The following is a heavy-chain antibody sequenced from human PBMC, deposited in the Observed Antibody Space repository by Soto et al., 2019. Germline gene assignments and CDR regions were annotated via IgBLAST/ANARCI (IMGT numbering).Heavy chain of an antibody. V-gene: IGHV3-30*18. J-gene: IGHJ6*01. D-gene: IGHD3-3*01. CDR1: GFTFSSYG. Sequence: GGSLRLSCAASGFTFSSYGMHWVRQAPGKGLEWVAVISYDGSNKYYADSVKGRFTISRDNSKNTLYLQMNSLRAEDTAVYYCAKSHYDFWSGYWSLYYYGMDVWGQGTTVTVSS. CDR2: ISYDGSNK. CDR3: AKSHYDFWSGYWSLYYYGMDV.